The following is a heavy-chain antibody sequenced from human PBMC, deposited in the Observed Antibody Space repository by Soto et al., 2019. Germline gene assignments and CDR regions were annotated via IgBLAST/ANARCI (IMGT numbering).Heavy chain of an antibody. D-gene: IGHD4-17*01. V-gene: IGHV4-39*01. J-gene: IGHJ4*02. Sequence: SETLSLTCTVSGGSISSSSYYWGWIRQPPGKGLEWIGSIYYSGSTYYNPSLKSRVTISVDTSKNQFSLKLSSVTAADTAVYYCARGPYAYYFDYWGQGTLVTVSS. CDR1: GGSISSSSYY. CDR2: IYYSGST. CDR3: ARGPYAYYFDY.